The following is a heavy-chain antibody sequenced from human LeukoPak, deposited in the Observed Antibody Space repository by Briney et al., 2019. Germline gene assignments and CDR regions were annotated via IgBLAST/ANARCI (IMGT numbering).Heavy chain of an antibody. CDR3: ARGVGVLWFGGRNYMDV. CDR2: IKQDGSEK. CDR1: GFTLRSYW. J-gene: IGHJ6*03. Sequence: PGGSLRLSCAAPGFTLRSYWMSWVRQAPGKGLEWVANIKQDGSEKYYVDSVKGRFTISRDNAKNSLYLEMNSLRAEDTAVYYCARGVGVLWFGGRNYMDVWGKGTTVTISS. V-gene: IGHV3-7*03. D-gene: IGHD3-10*01.